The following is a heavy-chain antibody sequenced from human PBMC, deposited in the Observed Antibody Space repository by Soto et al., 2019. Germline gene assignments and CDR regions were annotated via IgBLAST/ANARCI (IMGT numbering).Heavy chain of an antibody. CDR3: ARGSEWFDP. CDR1: GGSISSGGYS. CDR2: IYHSGST. J-gene: IGHJ5*02. V-gene: IGHV4-30-2*01. Sequence: QLQLQESGSGLVKPSQTLSLTCAVSGGSISSGGYSWSWIRQPPGKCLEWIGYIYHSGSTYYNPSLQSRVTISVDRSKNQFSMKLSSVTAADTAVYYCARGSEWFDPWGQGTLVTVSS.